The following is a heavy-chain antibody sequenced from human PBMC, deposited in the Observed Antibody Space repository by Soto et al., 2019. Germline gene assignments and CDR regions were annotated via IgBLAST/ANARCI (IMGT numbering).Heavy chain of an antibody. J-gene: IGHJ5*02. V-gene: IGHV1-18*01. CDR3: ARDGVRSKLAFKKDWFDP. CDR1: GYTFNIYG. CDR2: ISGNNDNS. D-gene: IGHD2-8*01. Sequence: QVQLVQSGAEVKKAGASVKVSCKASGYTFNIYGITWVRQAPGQGLEWMGWISGNNDNSKYAQKFQGRVTMTTDTSTRTAYMELRSLRSDDTAVYFCARDGVRSKLAFKKDWFDPWGQGTLVTVSS.